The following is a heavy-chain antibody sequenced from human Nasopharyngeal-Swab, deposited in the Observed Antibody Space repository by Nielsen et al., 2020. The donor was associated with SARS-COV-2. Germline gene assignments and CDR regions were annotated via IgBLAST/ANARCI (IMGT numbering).Heavy chain of an antibody. CDR1: GFTFSSYA. Sequence: GGSLRLSCAASGFTFSSYAIHWVRQAPGKGLEWVAVISYDGSNKYYADSVKGRFTISRDNSKNTLYLQMNSLRAEDTAMYYCARPASGGYYYYMDVWGKGTAVTVSS. CDR3: ARPASGGYYYYMDV. V-gene: IGHV3-30-3*01. D-gene: IGHD3-16*01. CDR2: ISYDGSNK. J-gene: IGHJ6*03.